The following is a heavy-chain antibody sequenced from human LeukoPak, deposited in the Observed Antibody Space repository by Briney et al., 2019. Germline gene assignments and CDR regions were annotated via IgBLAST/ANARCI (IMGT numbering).Heavy chain of an antibody. Sequence: GESLKISCKGSGYSFTSYWIGWVRQMPGKGLEWMGIIYPGDSDTRYSPSFQGQVTISADKSISTAYLQWSSLRASDTAMYYCARRPSYDFWSGYYGVDGLDIWGQGTMVTVSS. J-gene: IGHJ3*02. CDR3: ARRPSYDFWSGYYGVDGLDI. CDR2: IYPGDSDT. CDR1: GYSFTSYW. D-gene: IGHD3-3*01. V-gene: IGHV5-51*01.